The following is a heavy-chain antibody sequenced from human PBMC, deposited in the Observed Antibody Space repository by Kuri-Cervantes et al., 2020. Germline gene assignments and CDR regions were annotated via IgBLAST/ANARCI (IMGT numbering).Heavy chain of an antibody. D-gene: IGHD3-10*01. J-gene: IGHJ6*02. CDR3: ARGPSKGWGSYYNPYYYYGMDV. Sequence: GGSLRLSCTVSGGSISSGGYYWSWVRQAPGKGLEWVSVIYSGGSTYYADSVKGRFTISRDNSKNTLYLQMNSLRAEDTAVYYCARGPSKGWGSYYNPYYYYGMDVWGQGTTVTVSS. CDR2: IYSGGST. V-gene: IGHV3-53*01. CDR1: GGSISSGGYY.